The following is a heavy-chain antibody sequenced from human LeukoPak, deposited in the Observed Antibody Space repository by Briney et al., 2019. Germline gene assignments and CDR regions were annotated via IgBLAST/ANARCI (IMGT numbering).Heavy chain of an antibody. D-gene: IGHD7-27*01. CDR1: GFTFDDYG. J-gene: IGHJ4*02. Sequence: PGGSLTLSCVASGFTFDDYGMGWVRQVPGKGLEWVSGTNWNGGSTGYADSVKGRFTISRDSSKNTLYLQMNSLRTEDTAVYYCAREDDWGNDYWGQGTLVTVSS. V-gene: IGHV3-20*04. CDR3: AREDDWGNDY. CDR2: TNWNGGST.